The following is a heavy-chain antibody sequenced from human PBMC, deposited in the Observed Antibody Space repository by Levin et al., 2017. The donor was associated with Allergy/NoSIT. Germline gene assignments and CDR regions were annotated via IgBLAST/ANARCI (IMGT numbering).Heavy chain of an antibody. Sequence: GASVKVSCAASGFTFSSYWMHWVRQAPGKGLVWVSRINSDGSSTSYADSVKGRFTISRDNAKNTLYLQMNSLRAEDTAVYYCARLNPYCSSTSCYREGSYNWFDPWGQGTLVTVSS. CDR3: ARLNPYCSSTSCYREGSYNWFDP. J-gene: IGHJ5*02. V-gene: IGHV3-74*01. CDR2: INSDGSST. CDR1: GFTFSSYW. D-gene: IGHD2-2*01.